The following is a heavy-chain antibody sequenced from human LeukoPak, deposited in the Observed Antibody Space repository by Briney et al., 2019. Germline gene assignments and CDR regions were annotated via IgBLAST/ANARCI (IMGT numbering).Heavy chain of an antibody. Sequence: PGGSLRLSCAASEFTFSTYGMHWVRQAPGKGLEWVAVISYDGSYKFYADSVKGRFTISRDNSKSTLYLQMNSLRAEDMAVYYCAKDRYSGLNTIDYWGQGTLVTVSS. D-gene: IGHD6-13*01. V-gene: IGHV3-30*18. CDR3: AKDRYSGLNTIDY. CDR2: ISYDGSYK. J-gene: IGHJ4*02. CDR1: EFTFSTYG.